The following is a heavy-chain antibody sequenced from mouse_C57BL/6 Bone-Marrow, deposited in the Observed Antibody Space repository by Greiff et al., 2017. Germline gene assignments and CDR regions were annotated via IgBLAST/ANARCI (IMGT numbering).Heavy chain of an antibody. CDR2: IDPENGDT. D-gene: IGHD1-1*01. J-gene: IGHJ2*01. Sequence: VQLQQSGAELVRPGASVKLSCTASGFNIKDDYMHWVKHRPEQGLEWIGWIDPENGDTEYASKFQGKAPITADTSSNTAYLQLSSLTSEDTAVYYCTLLFLRYFDYWGQGTTLTVSS. CDR3: TLLFLRYFDY. V-gene: IGHV14-4*01. CDR1: GFNIKDDY.